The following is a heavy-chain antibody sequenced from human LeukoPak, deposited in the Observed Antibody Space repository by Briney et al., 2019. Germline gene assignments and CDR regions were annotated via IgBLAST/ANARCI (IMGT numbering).Heavy chain of an antibody. V-gene: IGHV4-39*01. CDR2: IYYSGST. CDR3: ARHRSTVTTHWYFDL. D-gene: IGHD4-11*01. CDR1: GGSISSSSYY. J-gene: IGHJ2*01. Sequence: SETPSLTCTVSGGSISSSSYYWGWIRQPPGKGLEWIGSIYYSGSTYYNPSLKSRVTISVDTSKNQFSLKLSSVTAADTAVYYCARHRSTVTTHWYFDLWGRGTLVTVSS.